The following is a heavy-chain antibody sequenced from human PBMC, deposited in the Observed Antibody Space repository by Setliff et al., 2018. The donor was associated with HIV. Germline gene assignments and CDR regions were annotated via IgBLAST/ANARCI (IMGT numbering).Heavy chain of an antibody. J-gene: IGHJ4*02. Sequence: ASVKVSCKASGYTFTGNYINWVRQAPGQGLEWMGWINLNTGATKYAQKLQVRVTLTRDTSMTTAYMELRSLRSDDTAVYYCVRSPGSFISTDSTEAGDYWGQGTLVTVSS. V-gene: IGHV1-2*02. CDR1: GYTFTGNY. CDR2: INLNTGAT. CDR3: VRSPGSFISTDSTEAGDY. D-gene: IGHD3-22*01.